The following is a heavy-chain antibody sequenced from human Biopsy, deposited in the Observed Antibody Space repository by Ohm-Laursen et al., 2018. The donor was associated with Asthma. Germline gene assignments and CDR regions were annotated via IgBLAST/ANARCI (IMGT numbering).Heavy chain of an antibody. D-gene: IGHD5-24*01. CDR2: VYHSGET. CDR1: GAPITSPNY. J-gene: IGHJ5*02. V-gene: IGHV4-39*01. Sequence: TLSLTCTVSGAPITSPNYWAWIRQAPGERLEWVASVYHSGETFYNPSLRGRLSMSADTSRNQFSLRLNSVTAADTAVYYCARHWSGNGWLDVYNYFDPWGPGTLVTVSS. CDR3: ARHWSGNGWLDVYNYFDP.